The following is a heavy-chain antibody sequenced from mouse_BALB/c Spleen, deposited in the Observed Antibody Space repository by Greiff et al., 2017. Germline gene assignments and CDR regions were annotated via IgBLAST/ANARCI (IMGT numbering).Heavy chain of an antibody. CDR3: KSGAYGFAY. CDR1: GYTFTSYW. D-gene: IGHD1-1*02. CDR2: IYPGSGST. J-gene: IGHJ3*01. V-gene: IGHV1S22*01. Sequence: LQQPGPELVRPGASVKLSCKASGYTFTSYWMHWVKQRPGQGLEWIGNIYPGSGSTNYDEKFKSKATLTVDTSSSTAYMQLSSLTSEDSVVYYCKSGAYGFAYWGQGTLVTVSA.